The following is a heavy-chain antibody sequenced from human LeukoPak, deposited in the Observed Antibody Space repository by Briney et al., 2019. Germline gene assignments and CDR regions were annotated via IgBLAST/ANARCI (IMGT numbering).Heavy chain of an antibody. CDR3: ARDRVTAAVRPASFDY. V-gene: IGHV3-20*04. D-gene: IGHD6-13*01. CDR1: GFTFDDYG. Sequence: GGSLRLSCAASGFTFDDYGMTWVRQAPGKGLEWVSGINWNGGSTGYADSVKGRFTISRDNAKKSLYLQMNSLRAEDTALYYCARDRVTAAVRPASFDYWGQGTLVTVSS. J-gene: IGHJ4*02. CDR2: INWNGGST.